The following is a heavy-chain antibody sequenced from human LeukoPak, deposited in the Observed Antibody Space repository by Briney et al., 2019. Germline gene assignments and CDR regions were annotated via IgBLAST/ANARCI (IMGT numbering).Heavy chain of an antibody. V-gene: IGHV3-23*01. J-gene: IGHJ4*02. Sequence: GGSLGLSCAASGFTFSSYAMSWVRQAPGKGLEWVSAISGSGGSTYYADSVKGRFTISRDNSKNTLYLQMNSLRAEDTAVYYCAKFLPTHIVVANYYFDYWGQGTLVTVSS. D-gene: IGHD2-21*01. CDR1: GFTFSSYA. CDR2: ISGSGGST. CDR3: AKFLPTHIVVANYYFDY.